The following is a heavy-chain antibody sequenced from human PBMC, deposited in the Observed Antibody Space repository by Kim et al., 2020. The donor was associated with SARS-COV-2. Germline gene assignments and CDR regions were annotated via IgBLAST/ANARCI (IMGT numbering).Heavy chain of an antibody. J-gene: IGHJ4*02. D-gene: IGHD6-19*01. V-gene: IGHV3-21*01. CDR2: ISSSSSYI. CDR1: GFTFSSYS. Sequence: GGSLRLSCAASGFTFSSYSMNWVRQAPGKGLEWVSSISSSSSYIYYADSVKGRFTISRDNAKNSLYLQMNSLRAEDTAVYYCARGFDIAVAGPIDYWGQGTLVTVSS. CDR3: ARGFDIAVAGPIDY.